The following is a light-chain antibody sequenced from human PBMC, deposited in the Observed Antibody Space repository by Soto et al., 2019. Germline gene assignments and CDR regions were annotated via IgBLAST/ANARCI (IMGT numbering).Light chain of an antibody. J-gene: IGKJ2*01. V-gene: IGKV1-39*01. CDR1: QTISTY. Sequence: DLQMTQSPSSLSAPVGDRVTITCRASQTISTYLNWYQQKPGKAPKLLIYAASSLQGGVPSRFSGSGSGTDFTLTISSLQPEDFATYYCQQSHGIPYTFGQGTKLEIK. CDR2: AAS. CDR3: QQSHGIPYT.